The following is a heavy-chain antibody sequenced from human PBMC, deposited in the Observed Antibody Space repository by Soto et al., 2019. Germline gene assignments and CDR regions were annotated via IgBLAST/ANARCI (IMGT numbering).Heavy chain of an antibody. CDR3: ASPFDDY. Sequence: QVQLVESGGGVVQPGRSLRLSCAASGFTFSSYSMHWVRQAPGKGLEWVAVISYDGSNKYYADSVKGRFTISRDNSKNTLYLQMKSLRAEDTAVYYCASPFDDYWGQGTLVTVSS. J-gene: IGHJ4*01. D-gene: IGHD3-16*01. CDR2: ISYDGSNK. CDR1: GFTFSSYS. V-gene: IGHV3-30-3*01.